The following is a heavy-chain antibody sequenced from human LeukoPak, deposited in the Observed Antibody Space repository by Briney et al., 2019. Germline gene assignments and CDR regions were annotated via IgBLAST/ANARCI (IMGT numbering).Heavy chain of an antibody. V-gene: IGHV1-2*02. CDR1: GYTFTGYY. CDR3: ARGITMVRGVIITTFDY. D-gene: IGHD3-10*01. Sequence: ASVKVSCKASGYTFTGYYMHWVRQAPGQGLEWMGWINPNSGGTNYAQKFQGRVTMIRDTSISTAYMELSRLRSDDTAVYYCARGITMVRGVIITTFDYWGQGTLVTVSS. CDR2: INPNSGGT. J-gene: IGHJ4*02.